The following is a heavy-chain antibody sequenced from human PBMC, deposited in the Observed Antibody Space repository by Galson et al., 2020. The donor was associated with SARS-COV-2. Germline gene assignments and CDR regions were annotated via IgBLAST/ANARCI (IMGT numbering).Heavy chain of an antibody. CDR2: IWYAGSNK. D-gene: IGHD3-16*01. CDR1: GFTFSSYG. Sequence: GGSLRLSCAASGFTFSSYGMHWVRQAPGKWLEWVAVIWYAGSNKYYADSVTGRFTISRDHSNNTRYPQMNSLRAEDTAVYYCARDLKFGLPTDDRYVGGKGTTVTVSS. J-gene: IGHJ6*04. CDR3: ARDLKFGLPTDDRYV. V-gene: IGHV3-33*01.